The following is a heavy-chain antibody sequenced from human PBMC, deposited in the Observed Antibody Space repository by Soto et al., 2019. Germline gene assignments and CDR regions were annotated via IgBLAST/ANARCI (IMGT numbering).Heavy chain of an antibody. J-gene: IGHJ4*02. CDR2: VYHSGRS. Sequence: PSETLSLTCAVSGASISPNNWWSWVRQPPGTGLWWIGEVYHSGRSNCRPSLKSRVTISIDKSKNQFSLRLTSMTAADTAVYYCAVPGAGDFDYWSQGTLVTVS. D-gene: IGHD6-13*01. CDR1: GASISPNNW. V-gene: IGHV4-4*02. CDR3: AVPGAGDFDY.